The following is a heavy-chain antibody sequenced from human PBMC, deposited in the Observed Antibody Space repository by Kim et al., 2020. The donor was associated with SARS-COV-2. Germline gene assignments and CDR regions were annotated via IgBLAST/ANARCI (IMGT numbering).Heavy chain of an antibody. J-gene: IGHJ6*02. V-gene: IGHV3-53*03. CDR3: ARGITMVRGVIYYYGMDV. Sequence: NGRFTISRDNSKNTLYLQMNSLRAEDTAVYYCARGITMVRGVIYYYGMDVWGQGTTVTVSS. D-gene: IGHD3-10*01.